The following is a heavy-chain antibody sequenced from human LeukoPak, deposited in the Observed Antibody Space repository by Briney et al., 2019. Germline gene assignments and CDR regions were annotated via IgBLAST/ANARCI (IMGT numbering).Heavy chain of an antibody. CDR2: ISGGSDST. CDR1: GFAFSSSA. Sequence: PGGSLRLSCAASGFAFSSSAMSWVRQAPGTGLEWVSTISGGSDSTYCADSVKGRFTISRDTSKNTLYLQMNSLRAEDTAVYYCARDLGGYNFDYWGQGTLVTVSS. V-gene: IGHV3-23*01. CDR3: ARDLGGYNFDY. D-gene: IGHD5-24*01. J-gene: IGHJ4*02.